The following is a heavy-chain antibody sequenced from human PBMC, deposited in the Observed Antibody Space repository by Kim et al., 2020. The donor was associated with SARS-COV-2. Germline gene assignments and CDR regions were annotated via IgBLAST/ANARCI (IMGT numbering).Heavy chain of an antibody. CDR3: AKWLAGRYMDV. J-gene: IGHJ6*03. Sequence: GGSLRLSCAASGFTFSSFAMNWVRQAPGKGLQWVSTIGAVGASTFYADSVKGRFTISRDNSKNTVFLQMNSLRAEDTAIYYCAKWLAGRYMDVWGKGTTDTVS. CDR1: GFTFSSFA. D-gene: IGHD5-12*01. V-gene: IGHV3-23*01. CDR2: IGAVGAST.